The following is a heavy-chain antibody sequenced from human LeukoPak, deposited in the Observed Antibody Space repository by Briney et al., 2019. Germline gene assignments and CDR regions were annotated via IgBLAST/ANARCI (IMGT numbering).Heavy chain of an antibody. J-gene: IGHJ4*02. Sequence: SQTLSLTCTVSGGSISSGSYYWSWIRQPAGKGLEWIGRIYTSGSTNYNPSLKSRVTISVDTSKNQFSLKLSSVTAADTAVYYCARLRGYQLLLFVGFDYWGQGTLVTVSS. CDR3: ARLRGYQLLLFVGFDY. CDR1: GGSISSGSYY. V-gene: IGHV4-61*02. CDR2: IYTSGST. D-gene: IGHD2-2*01.